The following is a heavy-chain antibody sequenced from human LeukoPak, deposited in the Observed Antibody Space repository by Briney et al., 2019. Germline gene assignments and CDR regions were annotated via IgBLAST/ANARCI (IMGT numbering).Heavy chain of an antibody. J-gene: IGHJ5*02. Sequence: PGRSLRLSRAASGFTFSSYGMRWVRQAPGKGLEWVAVISYDGSNKYYADSVKGRFTISRDNSKNTLYLQMNSLRAEATAGYYFARDGGLIAAAGTLFDPWGQGTLVTVSS. D-gene: IGHD6-13*01. CDR3: ARDGGLIAAAGTLFDP. V-gene: IGHV3-30*03. CDR1: GFTFSSYG. CDR2: ISYDGSNK.